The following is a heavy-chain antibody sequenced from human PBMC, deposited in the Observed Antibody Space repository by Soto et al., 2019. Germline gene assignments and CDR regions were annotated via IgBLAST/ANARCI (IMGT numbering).Heavy chain of an antibody. CDR3: ASNAHYDYIWGSYRPSLFDY. Sequence: EVQLVESGGGLVQPGGSLRLSCAASGFTFSSYSMNWVRQAPGKGLEWVSYISSSSSTIYYADSVKGRFTISRDNAKNSLYLQMNSLRAEDTAVYYCASNAHYDYIWGSYRPSLFDYWGQGTLVTVSS. D-gene: IGHD3-16*02. CDR2: ISSSSSTI. J-gene: IGHJ4*02. V-gene: IGHV3-48*01. CDR1: GFTFSSYS.